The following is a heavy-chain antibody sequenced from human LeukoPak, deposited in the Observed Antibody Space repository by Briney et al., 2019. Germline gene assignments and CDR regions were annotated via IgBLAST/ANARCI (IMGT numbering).Heavy chain of an antibody. Sequence: ASVRVSCKASGYTLTDYGITWVRQPPGQGLEWMGWINTYSGDTKYAQKFQGRVTMTTDTSTNTSDMELRSLRSDDTAVYYCAKDRLGTTDAFDIWGQGTLVTVSS. CDR1: GYTLTDYG. CDR2: INTYSGDT. V-gene: IGHV1-18*01. CDR3: AKDRLGTTDAFDI. D-gene: IGHD1-7*01. J-gene: IGHJ3*02.